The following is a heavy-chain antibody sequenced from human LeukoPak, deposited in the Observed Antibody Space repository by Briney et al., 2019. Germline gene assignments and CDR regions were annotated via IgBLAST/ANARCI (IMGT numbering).Heavy chain of an antibody. J-gene: IGHJ4*02. CDR3: AKKAQYNGNYPLDY. CDR1: GFTFSSYS. Sequence: GGSLRLSCAASGFTFSSYSMSWVRQAPGKGLEWVSGTSDRGDYTYYADSVKGRFTISRDNSKNTLYLQMNSLRAEDTALYFCAKKAQYNGNYPLDYWGQGTLVTVSS. D-gene: IGHD1-26*01. V-gene: IGHV3-23*01. CDR2: TSDRGDYT.